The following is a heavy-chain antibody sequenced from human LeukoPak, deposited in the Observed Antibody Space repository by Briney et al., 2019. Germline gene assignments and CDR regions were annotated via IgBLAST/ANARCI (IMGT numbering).Heavy chain of an antibody. CDR1: GFTFDDYA. Sequence: PGGSLRLSCAASGFTFDDYAMYWVRQTPGKGLEWVSGISWNSGSIGYADSVKGRFTISRDNSRNTLYLQMNSLRAEDTAVYYCARHLLWFGELSGGFDYWGQGTLVTVSS. CDR2: ISWNSGSI. J-gene: IGHJ4*02. CDR3: ARHLLWFGELSGGFDY. D-gene: IGHD3-10*01. V-gene: IGHV3-9*01.